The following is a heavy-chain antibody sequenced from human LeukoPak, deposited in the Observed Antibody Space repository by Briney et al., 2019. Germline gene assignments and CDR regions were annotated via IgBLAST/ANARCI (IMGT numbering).Heavy chain of an antibody. V-gene: IGHV4-34*01. Sequence: PSETLSLTCAVYGGSFSGYYWSWIRQPPGKGLEWIGEINHSGSTNYNPSLKSRVTISVDTSKNQFSLKLSSVTAADTAVYYCARGGYTVTTSGFDPWGQGTLVTVSS. CDR1: GGSFSGYY. CDR3: ARGGYTVTTSGFDP. J-gene: IGHJ5*02. D-gene: IGHD4-17*01. CDR2: INHSGST.